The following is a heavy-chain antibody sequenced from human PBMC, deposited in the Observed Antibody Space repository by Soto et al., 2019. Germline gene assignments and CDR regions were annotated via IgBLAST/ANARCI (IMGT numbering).Heavy chain of an antibody. Sequence: EVQLVESGGGLVQPGGSLRLSCAASGFTFSSYSMNWVRQAPGKGLEWVSYISSSSSTIYYADSVKGRFTISRDNAKNSLYLQMNSLRDEDTAVYYCARAGSYYGSGINYGMDVWGQGTTVTVSS. V-gene: IGHV3-48*02. CDR3: ARAGSYYGSGINYGMDV. CDR1: GFTFSSYS. J-gene: IGHJ6*02. CDR2: ISSSSSTI. D-gene: IGHD3-10*01.